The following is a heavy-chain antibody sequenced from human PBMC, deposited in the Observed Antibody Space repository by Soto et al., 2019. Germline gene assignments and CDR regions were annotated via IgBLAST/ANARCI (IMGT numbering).Heavy chain of an antibody. CDR3: ARDHYCYYSSVYYSRFDY. D-gene: IGHD3-22*01. CDR1: GGSISSGDYY. Sequence: QVQLQESGPGLVKPSQTLSLTCTVSGGSISSGDYYWSWIRQPPWQGLEWIGYIYYSGSTYYNPSLKSRVTISVDTSKNQFSLKLSSVTAADTAVYYCARDHYCYYSSVYYSRFDYCGQGTLVTVS. CDR2: IYYSGST. J-gene: IGHJ4*02. V-gene: IGHV4-30-4*01.